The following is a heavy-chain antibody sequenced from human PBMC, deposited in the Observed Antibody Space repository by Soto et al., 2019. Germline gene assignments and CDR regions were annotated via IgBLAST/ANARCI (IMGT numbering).Heavy chain of an antibody. CDR2: INGDNGNT. CDR1: GYTFTSQG. J-gene: IGHJ4*02. D-gene: IGHD4-17*01. CDR3: ARALGYGDYSLDY. V-gene: IGHV1-18*01. Sequence: QVQLVQSGTEVKMPGASVKVSCKASGYTFTSQGISWVRQAPGQGLEWMGWINGDNGNTKYEQKFQGRVTMTTDTSTSTAYMELRSLRSDDTAVYYCARALGYGDYSLDYWGQGSLVTVSS.